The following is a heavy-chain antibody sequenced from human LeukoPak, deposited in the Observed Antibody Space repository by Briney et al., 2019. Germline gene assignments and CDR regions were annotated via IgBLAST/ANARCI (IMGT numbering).Heavy chain of an antibody. CDR1: GFTFSDYA. J-gene: IGHJ5*02. CDR3: AKGAYRNWFDP. V-gene: IGHV3-30-3*01. Sequence: GGSLRLSCAGAGFTFSDYAMHWVRQAPGKGLEWVAVTSYDANSKYYADSVRGRFTISRDNSKNTLYLQMNSLRAEDTAVYYCAKGAYRNWFDPWGQGTLVTVSS. CDR2: TSYDANSK.